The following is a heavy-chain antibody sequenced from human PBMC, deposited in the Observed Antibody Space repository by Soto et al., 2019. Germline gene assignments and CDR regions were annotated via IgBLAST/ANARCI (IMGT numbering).Heavy chain of an antibody. CDR2: ISAYNGDT. D-gene: IGHD6-19*01. CDR3: AKQGSGGWEPDFDY. CDR1: GYTFTSYG. J-gene: IGHJ4*02. Sequence: GASVKVSCKASGYTFTSYGISWVRQAPGQGLEWMGWISAYNGDTSSAQRLQGRVTMTTDTSTRTAYMELRSLRSDDTAVYYCAKQGSGGWEPDFDYWGQGSLVTVSS. V-gene: IGHV1-18*04.